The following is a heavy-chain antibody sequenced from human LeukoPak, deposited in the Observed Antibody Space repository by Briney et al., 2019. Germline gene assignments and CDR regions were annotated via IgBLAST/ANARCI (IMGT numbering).Heavy chain of an antibody. D-gene: IGHD3-16*01. Sequence: SETLSLTCSVSGGSISSNYWSWIRQPPGKGLKWIGYIYYTGSTKYNPSLKSRVTISVDTSKNQFSLKLSSVTAADTAIYYCARLRNYGNSPNWFDPWGQGTLVTVSS. CDR1: GGSISSNY. CDR3: ARLRNYGNSPNWFDP. CDR2: IYYTGST. V-gene: IGHV4-59*01. J-gene: IGHJ5*02.